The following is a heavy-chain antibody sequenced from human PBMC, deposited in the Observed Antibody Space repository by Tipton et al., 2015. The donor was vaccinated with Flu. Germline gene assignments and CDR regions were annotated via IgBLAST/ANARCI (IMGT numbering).Heavy chain of an antibody. J-gene: IGHJ4*02. CDR2: LYYSGST. D-gene: IGHD3-3*01. Sequence: TLSLTCTVSGGSISSYYWSWIRQPPGKGLEWIGYLYYSGSTNYNPSLKSRVTISVDTSKNQFSLKLSSVTAADTAVYYCARQHLEDFWSGYHIDYWGQGTLVTVSS. CDR3: ARQHLEDFWSGYHIDY. V-gene: IGHV4-59*08. CDR1: GGSISSYY.